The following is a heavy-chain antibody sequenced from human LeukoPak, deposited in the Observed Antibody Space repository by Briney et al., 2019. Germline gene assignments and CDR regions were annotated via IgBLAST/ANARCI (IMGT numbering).Heavy chain of an antibody. CDR3: AKDPGKAGIYYYLDY. D-gene: IGHD3-10*01. CDR1: GFTFSSYG. CDR2: ISYDGSNK. Sequence: GRSLRLSCAASGFTFSSYGMHWVRQAPGKGLEWVAVISYDGSNKYYADSVKGRFTISRDNSKNTLYLQMNSLRAEDTAVYYCAKDPGKAGIYYYLDYWGQGTLVTVSS. V-gene: IGHV3-30*18. J-gene: IGHJ4*02.